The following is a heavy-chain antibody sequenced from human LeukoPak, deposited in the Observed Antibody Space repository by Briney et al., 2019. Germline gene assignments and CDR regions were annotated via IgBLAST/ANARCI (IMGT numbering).Heavy chain of an antibody. J-gene: IGHJ4*02. V-gene: IGHV3-33*03. CDR2: IWYGGNNT. CDR1: GFTFSNYG. D-gene: IGHD1-1*01. Sequence: GGSLRLSCGASGFTFSNYGMHWVRQAPGKGLEWVAVIWYGGNNTYYADSVKGRFTISRDNSNNSLFVQMNSLRAEDTAVYFCAKSRSGSANWALQVFDNWGQGALVTVSS. CDR3: AKSRSGSANWALQVFDN.